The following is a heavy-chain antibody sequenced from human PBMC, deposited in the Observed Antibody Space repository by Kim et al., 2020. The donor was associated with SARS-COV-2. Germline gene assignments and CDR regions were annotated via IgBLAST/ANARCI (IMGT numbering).Heavy chain of an antibody. CDR1: GGSISSSSYY. CDR2: IYYSGST. J-gene: IGHJ5*02. Sequence: SETLSLTCTVSGGSISSSSYYWGWIRQPPGKGLEWIGSIYYSGSTYYNPSLKSRVTISVDTSKNQFSLKLSSVTAADTAVYYCARHPPNYGSGSSRWFDPWGQGTLVTVSS. CDR3: ARHPPNYGSGSSRWFDP. D-gene: IGHD3-10*01. V-gene: IGHV4-39*01.